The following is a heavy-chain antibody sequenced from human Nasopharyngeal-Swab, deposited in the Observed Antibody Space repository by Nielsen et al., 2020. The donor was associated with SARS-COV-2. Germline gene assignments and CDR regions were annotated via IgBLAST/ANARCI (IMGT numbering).Heavy chain of an antibody. CDR3: AKDPRNTAMVNYFDY. Sequence: GESLKISCAASGFTFSSYAMSWVRQAPGKGPEWVSAISGSGGSTYYADSVKGRFTISRDNSKNTLHLQMNSLRAEDTAVYYCAKDPRNTAMVNYFDYWGQGTLVTVSS. V-gene: IGHV3-23*01. D-gene: IGHD5-18*01. J-gene: IGHJ4*02. CDR1: GFTFSSYA. CDR2: ISGSGGST.